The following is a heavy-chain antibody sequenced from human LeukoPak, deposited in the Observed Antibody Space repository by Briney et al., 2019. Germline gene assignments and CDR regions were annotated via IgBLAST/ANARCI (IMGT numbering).Heavy chain of an antibody. V-gene: IGHV4-59*01. CDR3: ARDPDGYFDY. Sequence: SETLSLTCTVSGGSISSYYWSWIRQPPGKGLEWIGYIYYSGSTNYNPSLKSRVTISVDTSKNQFSLKLSSVTAADTAVHYCARDPDGYFDYWGQGTLFTVSS. CDR2: IYYSGST. CDR1: GGSISSYY. J-gene: IGHJ4*02. D-gene: IGHD1-14*01.